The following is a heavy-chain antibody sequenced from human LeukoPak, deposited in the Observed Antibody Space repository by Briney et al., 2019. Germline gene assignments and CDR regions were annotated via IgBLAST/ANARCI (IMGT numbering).Heavy chain of an antibody. CDR2: IWYDGSNK. V-gene: IGHV3-30*02. Sequence: GGSLRLSCAASGFTFSSYGMHWVRQAPGKGLEWVAVIWYDGSNKYYADSVKGRFTISRDNSKNTLYLQMNSLRAEDTAVYYCAKDHNYYDSSGDGGFGYWGQGTLVTVSS. CDR1: GFTFSSYG. CDR3: AKDHNYYDSSGDGGFGY. J-gene: IGHJ4*02. D-gene: IGHD3-22*01.